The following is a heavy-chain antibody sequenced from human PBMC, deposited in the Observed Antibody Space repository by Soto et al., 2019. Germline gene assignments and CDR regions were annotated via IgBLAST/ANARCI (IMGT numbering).Heavy chain of an antibody. CDR1: VYSISSGYY. CDR3: ERVSSGCNHQEY. J-gene: IGHJ4*02. V-gene: IGHV4-38-2*01. Sequence: SETLSCTCAVSVYSISSGYYWVWIRRPPGKGLEWIGSIYHSGSTYYNPSLKSRVTISVDTSKNQFSLKLSSVTAADTAVYYCERVSSGCNHQEYWGQGPMVTFSS. D-gene: IGHD5-12*01. CDR2: IYHSGST.